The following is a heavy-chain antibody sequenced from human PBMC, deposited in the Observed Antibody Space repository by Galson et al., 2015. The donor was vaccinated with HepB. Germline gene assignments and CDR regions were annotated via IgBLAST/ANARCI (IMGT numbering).Heavy chain of an antibody. CDR3: ARVWNY. J-gene: IGHJ4*02. D-gene: IGHD1-1*01. CDR1: GFTFSSYA. CDR2: ISYDGSNK. Sequence: SLRLSCAASGFTFSSYAMHWVRQAPGKGLEWVAVISYDGSNKYYADSVKGRFAISRDNSKNTLYLQMNSLRAEDTAVYYCARVWNYWGQGTLVTVSS. V-gene: IGHV3-30*09.